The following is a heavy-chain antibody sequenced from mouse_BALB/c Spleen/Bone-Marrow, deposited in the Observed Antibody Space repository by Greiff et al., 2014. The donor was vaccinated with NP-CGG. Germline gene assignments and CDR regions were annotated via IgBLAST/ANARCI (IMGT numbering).Heavy chain of an antibody. CDR2: INPNNGGT. D-gene: IGHD4-1*01. CDR3: ARDWDWYFDV. Sequence: VQLQQSGPELVKPGASVKMSCRASGYTFTDYYMEWVKRSHGKSLEWIGDINPNNGGTSYNQKFKGKATLTVDKSSSTAYMQLNSLTSEDSAVYYCARDWDWYFDVWGAGTTVTVSS. V-gene: IGHV1-26*01. J-gene: IGHJ1*01. CDR1: GYTFTDYY.